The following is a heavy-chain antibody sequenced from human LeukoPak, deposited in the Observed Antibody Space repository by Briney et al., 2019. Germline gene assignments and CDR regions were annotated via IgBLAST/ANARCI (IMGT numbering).Heavy chain of an antibody. CDR3: ASPSKLVISRGGFDI. CDR1: GASFSDTTYY. V-gene: IGHV4-39*01. J-gene: IGHJ3*02. Sequence: SETLSLTCTVSGASFSDTTYYWARIRQPRGKGLGWIGSIYFSETKYNPSLKSRITISGDTSKNQFSLKLSSVTAADTAVYYCASPSKLVISRGGFDIWGQGTMVTVSA. D-gene: IGHD3-22*01. CDR2: IYFSET.